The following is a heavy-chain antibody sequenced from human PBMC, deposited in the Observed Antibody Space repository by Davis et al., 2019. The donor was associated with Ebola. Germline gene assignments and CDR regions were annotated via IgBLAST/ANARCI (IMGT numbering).Heavy chain of an antibody. D-gene: IGHD6-6*01. J-gene: IGHJ5*02. CDR2: VYHSGTT. CDR1: GGSINTFY. CDR3: ARVLQEVVRLDP. V-gene: IGHV4-59*12. Sequence: MPSETLSLTCTVSGGSINTFYWNWIRQPPGKGLEWIGNVYHSGTTSYSPSLKSRVTISVDTSKNQFSLKVSSVTAADTAVYYCARVLQEVVRLDPWGQGTLVTVSS.